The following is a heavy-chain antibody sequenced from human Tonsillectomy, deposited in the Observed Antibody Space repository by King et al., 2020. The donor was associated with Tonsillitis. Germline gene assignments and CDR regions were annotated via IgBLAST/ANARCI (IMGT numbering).Heavy chain of an antibody. CDR3: ARERLYSSGWGIDY. Sequence: VQLVESGGGVVQPGRSLSLSCAASGFSFSSNGMHWVRQAPGKGLEWVAVISFDGSNKNYADSVKGRFTISRDNSNNTLFLHMNSLSAEDTAVYYCARERLYSSGWGIDYWGQGALLSVSS. D-gene: IGHD6-19*01. J-gene: IGHJ4*02. CDR1: GFSFSSNG. V-gene: IGHV3-33*05. CDR2: ISFDGSNK.